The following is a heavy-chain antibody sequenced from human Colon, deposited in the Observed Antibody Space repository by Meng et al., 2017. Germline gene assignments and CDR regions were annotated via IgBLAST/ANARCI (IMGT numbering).Heavy chain of an antibody. CDR3: ARGRGSYSSIDF. CDR2: VYYTGSA. J-gene: IGHJ4*02. CDR1: GGSVSSPSYY. D-gene: IGHD1-26*01. Sequence: VPLLVSGPRLVRLPETLSLTRTLSGGSVSSPSYYWSWIRQTPGKGLEWIGYVYYTGSANYNPSLKSRVTISVDTSKNHFSLNLTSVTAADTAVYYCARGRGSYSSIDFWGQGTLVTVSS. V-gene: IGHV4-61*03.